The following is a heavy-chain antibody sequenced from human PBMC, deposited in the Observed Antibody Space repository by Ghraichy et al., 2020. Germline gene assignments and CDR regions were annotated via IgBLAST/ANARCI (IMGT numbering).Heavy chain of an antibody. V-gene: IGHV4-38-2*02. D-gene: IGHD3-9*01. CDR3: VREAYDIFTAP. CDR2: IFHSGTA. CDR1: GFSITAGYH. Sequence: SETLSLTCSVSGFSITAGYHWGWVRQPPGKGLEWIGTIFHSGTAYYNPSLKNRVTMSVDTSGNQFSLNLMSVTAADTAVYYCVREAYDIFTAPRGHGILVTVSS. J-gene: IGHJ5*02.